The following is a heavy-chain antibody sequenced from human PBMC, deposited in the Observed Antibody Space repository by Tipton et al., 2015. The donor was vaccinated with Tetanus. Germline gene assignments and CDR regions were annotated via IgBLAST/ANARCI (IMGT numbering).Heavy chain of an antibody. Sequence: GLVKPSETLSLTCTVSGGSISSYYWSWIRQPPGKGLEWIGYIYYSGSTNYNPSLKSRVTISVDTSKNQFSLKLSSVTAADTAVYYCARGDYFDYWGQGTLVTVSS. V-gene: IGHV4-59*01. J-gene: IGHJ4*02. CDR1: GGSISSYY. CDR2: IYYSGST. CDR3: ARGDYFDY.